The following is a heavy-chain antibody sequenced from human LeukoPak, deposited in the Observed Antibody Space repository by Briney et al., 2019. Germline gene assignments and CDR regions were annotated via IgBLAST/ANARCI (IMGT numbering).Heavy chain of an antibody. J-gene: IGHJ4*02. D-gene: IGHD3-16*02. CDR2: ISGSGGST. V-gene: IGHV3-23*01. CDR3: AKSPHYRVTAIIYYFDN. CDR1: GFTFSSYA. Sequence: GGSLRLSCAASGFTFSSYAMSWVRQAPGKGLEWVSAISGSGGSTYYADSVKGRFTISRDNSKNTLYLQMNSLRAEDTAVYYCAKSPHYRVTAIIYYFDNWGQGTLVTVSP.